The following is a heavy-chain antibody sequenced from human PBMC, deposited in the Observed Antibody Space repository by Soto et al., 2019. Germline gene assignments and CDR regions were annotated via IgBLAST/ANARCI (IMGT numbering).Heavy chain of an antibody. Sequence: PGGSLRLSCAASGFTFSGYAMHWVRQAPGKGLEWVAVITYDGSNKYYADSVKGRFTISRDNSKNTLYLQMNSLRAEDTAVYYCAKDYKPLYYSSYGIDVWGQGTPVTVSS. CDR2: ITYDGSNK. J-gene: IGHJ6*02. V-gene: IGHV3-30*18. CDR3: AKDYKPLYYSSYGIDV. D-gene: IGHD3-10*01. CDR1: GFTFSGYA.